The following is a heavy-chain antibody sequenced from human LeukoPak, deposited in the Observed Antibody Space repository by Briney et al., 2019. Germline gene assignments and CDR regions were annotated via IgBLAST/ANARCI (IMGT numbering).Heavy chain of an antibody. V-gene: IGHV4-34*01. CDR1: GGSFSGYY. D-gene: IGHD3-10*01. Sequence: SETLSLTCAVYGGSFSGYYWSWIRQPPGKGLEWIGEINHSGGTNYNPSLKSRVTISVDTSKNQFSLKLSSVTAADTAVYYCARRGDSGLLWFGGQGTLVTVSS. CDR2: INHSGGT. CDR3: ARRGDSGLLWF. J-gene: IGHJ4*02.